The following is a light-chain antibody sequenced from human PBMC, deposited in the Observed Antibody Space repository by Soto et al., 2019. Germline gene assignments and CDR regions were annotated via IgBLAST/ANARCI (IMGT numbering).Light chain of an antibody. CDR2: DAS. CDR3: QQYETFSGT. V-gene: IGKV1-5*01. Sequence: DIPMTQSPSTLSASVGDRVVITCRASQSITTWLAWYQQKPAKAPKLLIYDASSLESGVPSRFSGSGSGTKFTLTIASLQPDDFATYYCQQYETFSGTFGPGTKVDIK. CDR1: QSITTW. J-gene: IGKJ1*01.